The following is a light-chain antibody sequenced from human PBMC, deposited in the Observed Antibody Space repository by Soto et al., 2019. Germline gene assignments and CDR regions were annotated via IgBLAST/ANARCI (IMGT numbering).Light chain of an antibody. Sequence: PPTLSISVGARVIIPCRASQSISNRLAWYQQTPGKAPKLLIFTSSTSQSGVPSSFSGSGSGTEFTLTISNLQPGDFATYYCQQYHNYPLTFGQGAKVDIK. J-gene: IGKJ1*01. CDR3: QQYHNYPLT. CDR2: TSS. CDR1: QSISNR. V-gene: IGKV1-5*03.